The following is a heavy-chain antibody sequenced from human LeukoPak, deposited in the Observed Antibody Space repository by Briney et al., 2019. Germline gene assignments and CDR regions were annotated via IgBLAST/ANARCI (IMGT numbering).Heavy chain of an antibody. Sequence: SETLSLTCSVSGGSTSGYFWSWIRQPPEKGLEWTGHINARGTTNYNPSLQSRITISVDTSRNQFSLNLSPVTAADTAVYYCARRVPAAAGGGFDCWGQGSLVAVSS. J-gene: IGHJ4*02. D-gene: IGHD6-13*01. CDR1: GGSTSGYF. CDR2: INARGTT. V-gene: IGHV4-59*12. CDR3: ARRVPAAAGGGFDC.